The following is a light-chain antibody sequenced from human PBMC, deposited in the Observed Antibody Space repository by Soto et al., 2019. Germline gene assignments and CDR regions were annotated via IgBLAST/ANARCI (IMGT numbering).Light chain of an antibody. CDR2: KVS. CDR1: QSLLSSDGNTY. CDR3: MQGTYWPPWT. J-gene: IGKJ1*01. V-gene: IGKV2-30*01. Sequence: DVVMTQSPLSLPVTLGQPASISCRSTQSLLSSDGNTYLNWFQQRPGQSPRRLTYKVSIRDSGVPDRFSGSVSGTDFTLKISRVEAEDVGIYYCMQGTYWPPWTFGQGTKVEIK.